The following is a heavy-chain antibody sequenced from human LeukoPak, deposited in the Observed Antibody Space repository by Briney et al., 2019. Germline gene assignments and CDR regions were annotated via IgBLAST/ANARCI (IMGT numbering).Heavy chain of an antibody. D-gene: IGHD1-26*01. CDR2: INHSGST. J-gene: IGHJ3*02. CDR3: ARDSGSYSPGYDAFDI. V-gene: IGHV4-34*01. CDR1: GGSFSGYY. Sequence: SETLSLTCAVYGGSFSGYYWSWIHQPPGKGLEWIGEINHSGSTNYNPSLKSRVTISVDTSKNQFSLKLSSVTAADTAVYYCARDSGSYSPGYDAFDIWGQGTMVTVSS.